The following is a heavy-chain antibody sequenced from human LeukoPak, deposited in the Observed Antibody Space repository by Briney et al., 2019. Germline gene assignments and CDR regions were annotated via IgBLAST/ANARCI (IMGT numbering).Heavy chain of an antibody. D-gene: IGHD3-10*01. Sequence: SETLSLTCTVSGGSISSSSYYWGWIRQPPGKGLEWIGSIYYSGSTYYNPSLKSRVTISVDTSKNQFSLKLSPVTAADTAVYYCARVRLWFGELLPPKSYYMDVWGKGTTVTVSS. CDR3: ARVRLWFGELLPPKSYYMDV. V-gene: IGHV4-39*07. J-gene: IGHJ6*03. CDR2: IYYSGST. CDR1: GGSISSSSYY.